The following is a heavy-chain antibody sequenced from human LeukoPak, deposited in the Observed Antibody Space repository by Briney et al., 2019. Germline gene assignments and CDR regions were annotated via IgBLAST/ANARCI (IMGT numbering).Heavy chain of an antibody. Sequence: ASVKASCKASGYTFTGYYMHWVRQAPGQGLEWMGWFNPDSGGTNYAQKFQGRVTMTRDTSISTAYMELSRLRSDDTAVYYCARVDDRGHYYDSSGPRKLFDYWGQGTLVTVSS. V-gene: IGHV1-2*02. CDR3: ARVDDRGHYYDSSGPRKLFDY. D-gene: IGHD3-22*01. CDR2: FNPDSGGT. J-gene: IGHJ4*02. CDR1: GYTFTGYY.